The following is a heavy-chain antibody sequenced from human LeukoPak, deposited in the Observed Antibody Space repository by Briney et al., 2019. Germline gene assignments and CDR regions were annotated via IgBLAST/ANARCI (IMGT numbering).Heavy chain of an antibody. V-gene: IGHV3-30*02. Sequence: PGGSLRLSCAASGFTFSSYGMHWVRQAPGKGLEWVAFIRYDGSNKYYADSVKGRFTISRDNSKNTLYLQMNSLRAEDTAVYYCAKDSPRGAVAIGVFRCDYWGQGTLVTVSS. D-gene: IGHD6-19*01. J-gene: IGHJ4*02. CDR2: IRYDGSNK. CDR1: GFTFSSYG. CDR3: AKDSPRGAVAIGVFRCDY.